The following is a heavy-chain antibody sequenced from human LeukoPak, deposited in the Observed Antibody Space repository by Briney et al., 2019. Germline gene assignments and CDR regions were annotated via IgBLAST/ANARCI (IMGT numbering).Heavy chain of an antibody. CDR1: GFTFSSYS. Sequence: PGRSPRLSCAASGFTFSSYSMNWVRQAPGKGLEWVSYISSSSSTIYYADSVKGRFTISRDNAKNSLYLQMNSLRAEDTAVYYCARDRLGYYGSGSYYSYYYMDVWGKGTTVTVSS. CDR2: ISSSSSTI. CDR3: ARDRLGYYGSGSYYSYYYMDV. V-gene: IGHV3-48*01. D-gene: IGHD3-10*01. J-gene: IGHJ6*03.